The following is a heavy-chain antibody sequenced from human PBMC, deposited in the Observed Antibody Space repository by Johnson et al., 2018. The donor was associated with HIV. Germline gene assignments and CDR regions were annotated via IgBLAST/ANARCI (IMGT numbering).Heavy chain of an antibody. Sequence: VQLVESGGGLVQPGESLRLSCTASGFSFSSYDMHWVRQATGKGLEWVSAIGTAGDTYYPGSVKGRFTISRENAKNSLYLQMNSLRAGDTAVYYCARGRPYYNFWSGDDAFDIWGQGTMVTVSS. CDR2: IGTAGDT. V-gene: IGHV3-13*01. J-gene: IGHJ3*02. CDR3: ARGRPYYNFWSGDDAFDI. D-gene: IGHD3-3*01. CDR1: GFSFSSYD.